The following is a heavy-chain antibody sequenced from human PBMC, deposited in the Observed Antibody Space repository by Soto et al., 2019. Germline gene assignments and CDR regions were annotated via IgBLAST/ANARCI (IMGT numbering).Heavy chain of an antibody. D-gene: IGHD6-19*01. V-gene: IGHV1-69*13. CDR3: ARDRTPYSSGWYRLMDV. J-gene: IGHJ6*02. Sequence: SVKVSCKASGGTFSSYAISWVRQAPGQGLEWMGGIIPIFGTANYAQRFQGRVTITADESTSTAYMELSSLRSEDTAVYYCARDRTPYSSGWYRLMDVWGQGTTVTVSS. CDR1: GGTFSSYA. CDR2: IIPIFGTA.